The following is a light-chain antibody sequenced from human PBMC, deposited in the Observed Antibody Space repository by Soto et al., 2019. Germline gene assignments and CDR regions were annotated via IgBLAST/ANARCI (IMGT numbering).Light chain of an antibody. Sequence: EIVLTQSPGTLSLSPGERATLSCRASQSVSSNYLAWYQQKPGQAPRLLIYGASSRATGIPDRFRGSGSGTDFTLTISRLEPEDCAVYYCQQYGSSPRLTFGGGTKVEIK. CDR3: QQYGSSPRLT. CDR1: QSVSSNY. V-gene: IGKV3-20*01. J-gene: IGKJ4*01. CDR2: GAS.